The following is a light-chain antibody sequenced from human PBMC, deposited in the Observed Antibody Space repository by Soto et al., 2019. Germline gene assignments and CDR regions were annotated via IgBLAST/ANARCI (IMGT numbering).Light chain of an antibody. V-gene: IGLV1-40*01. CDR3: SSFTSISTYV. Sequence: QSVLTQPPSVSGAPGQRVTISCTGSNSNIGADYAVHWYQHLPGTAPKLLLTGDTSRPSGVPDRFSGSKSGNTASLTISGLQAEDEADYYCSSFTSISTYVFGTGTKLTVL. J-gene: IGLJ1*01. CDR2: GDT. CDR1: NSNIGADYA.